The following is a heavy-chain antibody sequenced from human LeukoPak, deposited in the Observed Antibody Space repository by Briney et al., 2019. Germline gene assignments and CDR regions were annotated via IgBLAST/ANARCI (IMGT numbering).Heavy chain of an antibody. Sequence: GGSLRLSCAASGFTFSSYWMNWARQAPGEGLEWVASINHNGNVNYYVDSVKGRFTISRDNSKNMLYLQMNSLRAEDTAVYYCAKDRDSGSGYYTWGLFDAWGQGTLVTVSS. D-gene: IGHD3-10*01. CDR1: GFTFSSYW. V-gene: IGHV3-7*03. CDR3: AKDRDSGSGYYTWGLFDA. CDR2: INHNGNVN. J-gene: IGHJ5*02.